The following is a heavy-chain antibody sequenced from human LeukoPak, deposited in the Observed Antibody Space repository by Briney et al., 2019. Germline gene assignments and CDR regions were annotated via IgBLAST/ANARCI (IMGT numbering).Heavy chain of an antibody. Sequence: EASETLSLTCTVSGDSISSGNYWGWIRQPPGKGLEWIGSIFHTGSTYFNLSLKSRVTISVDTSKNQFSLRLSSVTAADTAVYYCAREGPVVGRTMSDYWGQGTLVTVSS. CDR1: GDSISSGNY. CDR2: IFHTGST. D-gene: IGHD1-26*01. V-gene: IGHV4-38-2*02. J-gene: IGHJ4*02. CDR3: AREGPVVGRTMSDY.